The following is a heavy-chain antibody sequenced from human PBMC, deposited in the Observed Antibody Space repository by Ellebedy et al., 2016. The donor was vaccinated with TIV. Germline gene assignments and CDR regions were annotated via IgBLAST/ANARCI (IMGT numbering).Heavy chain of an antibody. V-gene: IGHV3-66*01. D-gene: IGHD2-21*01. CDR2: IFHGGST. CDR3: AITYHTFYGMDA. Sequence: GESLKISCEASGFTVSTTYMSWVRQAPGKGLEWVAVIFHGGSTYYANSVKGRFTVSRDNSKNTLFLQMSALRTEDTAVYYCAITYHTFYGMDAWGQGTTVTVSS. CDR1: GFTVSTTY. J-gene: IGHJ6*02.